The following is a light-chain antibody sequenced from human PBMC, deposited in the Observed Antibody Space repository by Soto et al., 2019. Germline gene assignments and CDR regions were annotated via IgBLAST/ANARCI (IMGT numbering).Light chain of an antibody. CDR3: TTWDDTLDGVL. V-gene: IGLV1-47*01. Sequence: QSVLTQPPSASGTPGQRVTIFCSGSTSSIGSNFVYWYQQVPGTAPKLLIYRNDQRPSGVPDRFSGSKSGTSASLAISGLRSEDEADYFCTTWDDTLDGVLFGGGTQLTVL. CDR2: RND. CDR1: TSSIGSNF. J-gene: IGLJ3*02.